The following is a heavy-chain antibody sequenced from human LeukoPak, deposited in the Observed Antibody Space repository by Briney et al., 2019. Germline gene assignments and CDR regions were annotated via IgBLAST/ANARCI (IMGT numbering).Heavy chain of an antibody. CDR2: IYYSGST. V-gene: IGHV4-59*01. J-gene: IGHJ6*03. D-gene: IGHD1/OR15-1a*01. CDR1: GGSISSYY. Sequence: KPSETLSLTCTVSGGSISSYYWSWIRQPPGKGLEWIGYIYYSGSTNYNPSLKSRVTISVDTSKNQFSLKLSSVTAADTAVYYCARGEQFYYYYYMDVWGKGTTVTVSS. CDR3: ARGEQFYYYYYMDV.